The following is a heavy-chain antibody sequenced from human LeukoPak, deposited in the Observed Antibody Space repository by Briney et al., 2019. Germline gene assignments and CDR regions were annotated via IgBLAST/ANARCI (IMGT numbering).Heavy chain of an antibody. Sequence: GGSLRLSCAASGFTFSSYAMSWVRQAPGKGLKWVSAMSGSGGSTYYADSVKGRFTISRDNSKNTLYLQMNSLRAEDTAVYYCAKSAHRYYGSGSYYMDYWGQGTLVTVSS. V-gene: IGHV3-23*01. CDR3: AKSAHRYYGSGSYYMDY. D-gene: IGHD3-10*01. CDR1: GFTFSSYA. J-gene: IGHJ4*02. CDR2: MSGSGGST.